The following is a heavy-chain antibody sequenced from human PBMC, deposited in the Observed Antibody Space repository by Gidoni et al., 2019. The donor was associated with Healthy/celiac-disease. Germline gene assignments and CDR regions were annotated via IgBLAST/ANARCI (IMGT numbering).Heavy chain of an antibody. V-gene: IGHV3-9*01. CDR2: ISWNSVSI. D-gene: IGHD5-18*01. Sequence: VQLVESGGGLVQPGRSLRLSCAASGFTFDDYAMHWVRQAPGKGLALVLGISWNSVSIGYAVSVKGRFTISRDNAKNSLYLQMNSLRAEDTALYYCAKGGQAIYFDYWGQGTLVTVSS. CDR3: AKGGQAIYFDY. CDR1: GFTFDDYA. J-gene: IGHJ4*02.